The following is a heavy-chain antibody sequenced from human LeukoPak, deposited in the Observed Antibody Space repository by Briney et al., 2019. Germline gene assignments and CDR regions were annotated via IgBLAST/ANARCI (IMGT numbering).Heavy chain of an antibody. J-gene: IGHJ4*02. V-gene: IGHV4-30-4*08. Sequence: PSETLSLTCTVSGGSISSGDYYWSWIRQPPGKGLEWIGYIYYSGSTYYNPSLKSRVTISVDTSKNQFSLKLSSVTAADTAVYYCARDSSPSPFGEYLNLDYWGQGTLVTVSS. D-gene: IGHD3-10*01. CDR1: GGSISSGDYY. CDR3: ARDSSPSPFGEYLNLDY. CDR2: IYYSGST.